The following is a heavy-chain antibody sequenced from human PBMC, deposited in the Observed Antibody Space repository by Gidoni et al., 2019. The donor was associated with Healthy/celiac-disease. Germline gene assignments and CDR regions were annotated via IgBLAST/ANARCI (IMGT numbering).Heavy chain of an antibody. V-gene: IGHV5-51*01. Sequence: ELQLVHSGAEAMKPGVSLKISCTCSGYRFTSYWIGWVRQMPGKGLEWMGIIYAGDSDTRYRPSVQGQVTISADKSISTAYLQWSSLKASDTAMYYCATGHYYDSSGYLVWCQGTLVTVSS. CDR2: IYAGDSDT. CDR1: GYRFTSYW. D-gene: IGHD3-22*01. J-gene: IGHJ4*02. CDR3: ATGHYYDSSGYLV.